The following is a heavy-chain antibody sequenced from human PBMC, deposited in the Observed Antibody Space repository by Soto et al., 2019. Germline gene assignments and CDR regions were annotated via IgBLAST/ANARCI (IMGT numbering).Heavy chain of an antibody. D-gene: IGHD2-15*01. CDR2: MLYSGLT. Sequence: SETLSLTCSVSGYSVSSSDYYWAWIRQPPGKGLEWIGSMLYSGLTYYNPSLKSRVTLSVDTSKNQFSVRLNSVTASDTAVYYCAPLSVPLSGPYGIHVWGQGTTVTVSS. J-gene: IGHJ6*02. CDR3: APLSVPLSGPYGIHV. CDR1: GYSVSSSDYY. V-gene: IGHV4-39*01.